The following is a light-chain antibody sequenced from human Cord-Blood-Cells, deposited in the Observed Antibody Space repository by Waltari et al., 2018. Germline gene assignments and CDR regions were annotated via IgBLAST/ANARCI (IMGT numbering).Light chain of an antibody. J-gene: IGLJ3*02. CDR2: EVS. V-gene: IGLV2-14*01. Sequence: QSALTQPASASGSPGQSLTISCTGTSSDAGGSNYVSWYQRHPGKAPKLMIYEVSNRPSGVSNRFSGSKSGNTASLTISGLQAEDEADYYCSSYTSSSTVFGGGTKLTVL. CDR3: SSYTSSSTV. CDR1: SSDAGGSNY.